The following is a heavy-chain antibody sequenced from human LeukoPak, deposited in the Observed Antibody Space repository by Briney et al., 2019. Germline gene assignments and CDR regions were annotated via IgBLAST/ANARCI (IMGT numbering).Heavy chain of an antibody. CDR2: TSGSGGST. V-gene: IGHV3-23*01. J-gene: IGHJ4*02. Sequence: GGSLRLSCAASGFIFSSYSMSWVRQAPGKGLEWVSATSGSGGSTYYADSVKGRFTISRDNSKNTLYLQMNSLRAEDTAVYYCAKDTRSLEWGAFDSWGQGTLVTVSS. D-gene: IGHD3-3*01. CDR1: GFIFSSYS. CDR3: AKDTRSLEWGAFDS.